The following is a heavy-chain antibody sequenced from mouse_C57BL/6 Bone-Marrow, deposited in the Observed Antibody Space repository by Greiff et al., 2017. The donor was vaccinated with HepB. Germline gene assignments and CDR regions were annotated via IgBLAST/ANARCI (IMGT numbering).Heavy chain of an antibody. Sequence: EVQLQESGAELVKPGASVKLSCTASGFNIKDYYMHWVKQRTEQGLEWIGRIDPEDGETKYAPKFQGKANITADTSSNTAYLQLSSLTSEDTAVYYCALYYGSSYKFAYWGQGTLVTVSA. D-gene: IGHD1-1*01. CDR2: IDPEDGET. V-gene: IGHV14-2*01. CDR1: GFNIKDYY. CDR3: ALYYGSSYKFAY. J-gene: IGHJ3*01.